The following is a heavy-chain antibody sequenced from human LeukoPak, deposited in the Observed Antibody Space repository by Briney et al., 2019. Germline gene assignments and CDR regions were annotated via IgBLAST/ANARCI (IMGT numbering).Heavy chain of an antibody. Sequence: ASVKVSCKGPRVTFISYAISWVRQAPGQGLEWMGRIIPIFGTANSVQKFQGRVTITRDESTSKAYMELSSLRSEDTAVYYCASEEAAVALPFDYWGRGTMVSVSS. V-gene: IGHV1-69*05. J-gene: IGHJ4*02. CDR1: RVTFISYA. CDR3: ASEEAAVALPFDY. CDR2: IIPIFGTA. D-gene: IGHD2-21*01.